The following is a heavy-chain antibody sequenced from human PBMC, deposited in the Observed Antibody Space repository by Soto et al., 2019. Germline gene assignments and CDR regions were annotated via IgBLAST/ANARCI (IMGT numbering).Heavy chain of an antibody. Sequence: EVQLLESGGGLVQPGGSLRLSCAASGFTFSSYAMSWVRQAPGKGLEWVSAMSGSGGSTYYADSVKGRFTISRDNSKNTLYLQMNSLRAEDTAVYYCAKARREYQLLPSDYWGQGTLVTVSS. CDR3: AKARREYQLLPSDY. J-gene: IGHJ4*02. D-gene: IGHD2-2*01. V-gene: IGHV3-23*01. CDR2: MSGSGGST. CDR1: GFTFSSYA.